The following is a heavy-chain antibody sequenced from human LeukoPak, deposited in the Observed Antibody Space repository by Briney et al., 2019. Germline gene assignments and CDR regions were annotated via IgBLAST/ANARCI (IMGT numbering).Heavy chain of an antibody. CDR3: AKDGGSGILY. J-gene: IGHJ4*02. Sequence: GGSLSLSCAASGFTFSSYSMNWVRQAPGKGLEWVSSISSSSSYIYYADSVKGRFTISRDNAKNSLYLQMNSLRAEDTAIYYCAKDGGSGILYWGQGTLVTVSS. CDR1: GFTFSSYS. D-gene: IGHD3-10*01. CDR2: ISSSSSYI. V-gene: IGHV3-21*01.